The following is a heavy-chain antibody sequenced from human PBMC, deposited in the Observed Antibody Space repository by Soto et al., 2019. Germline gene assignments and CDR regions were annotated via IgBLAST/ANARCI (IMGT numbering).Heavy chain of an antibody. D-gene: IGHD2-15*01. CDR2: IDPSGGST. J-gene: IGHJ6*03. V-gene: IGHV1-46*03. CDR1: GYTFASYY. Sequence: ASVKVSCKAPGYTFASYYMHWGRPAPGQGLEGMGIIDPSGGSTSYAQKFQGRVTMTRDTSASTVYMELSSLRSEDTAVYYCATSLGYCNGGSCYDGDGQKNYNSYQYMDVWGKGTTVTVSS. CDR3: ATSLGYCNGGSCYDGDGQKNYNSYQYMDV.